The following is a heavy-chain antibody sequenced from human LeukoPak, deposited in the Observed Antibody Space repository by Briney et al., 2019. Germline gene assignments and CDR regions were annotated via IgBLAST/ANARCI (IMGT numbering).Heavy chain of an antibody. J-gene: IGHJ4*02. CDR1: GGSISSYY. CDR2: IYYSGST. CDR3: ARGVHRHSSSWYSAFFDY. Sequence: PSETLSLTCTVSGGSISSYYWSWIRQPPGKGLEWIGYIYYSGSTNYNPSLKSRVTISVDTSKNQFSLKLSSVTAADTAVYYCARGVHRHSSSWYSAFFDYWGQGTLVTVPS. D-gene: IGHD6-13*01. V-gene: IGHV4-59*01.